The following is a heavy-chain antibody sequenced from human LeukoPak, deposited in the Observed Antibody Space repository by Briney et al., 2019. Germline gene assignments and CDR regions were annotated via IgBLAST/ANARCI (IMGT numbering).Heavy chain of an antibody. CDR1: GFTFSSYW. CDR3: ARDNMFWGTATQLWLDI. CDR2: IKQDGSEK. D-gene: IGHD3-16*01. Sequence: GGSLRLSCAASGFTFSSYWTSWVRQAPGKGLEWVANIKQDGSEKYYVDSVKGRFTISRDNAKNSLYLQMNSLRAEDTAVYYCARDNMFWGTATQLWLDIWGQGTMVTVSS. V-gene: IGHV3-7*01. J-gene: IGHJ3*02.